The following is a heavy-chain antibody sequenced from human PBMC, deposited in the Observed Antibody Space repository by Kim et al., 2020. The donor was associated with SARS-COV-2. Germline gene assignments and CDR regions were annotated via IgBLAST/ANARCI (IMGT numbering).Heavy chain of an antibody. J-gene: IGHJ6*02. CDR3: AREYYHGMDV. CDR2: NT. V-gene: IGHV3-72*01. Sequence: NTEYAPSVKGRFTISRDDSKKSVYLQMNSLKIEDTAVYYCAREYYHGMDVWGQGTTVTVSS.